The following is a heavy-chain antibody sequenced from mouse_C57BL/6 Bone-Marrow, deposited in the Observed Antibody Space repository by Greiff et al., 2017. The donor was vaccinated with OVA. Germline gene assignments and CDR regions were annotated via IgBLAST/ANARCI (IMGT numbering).Heavy chain of an antibody. CDR3: AKGGYGSSFDV. D-gene: IGHD1-1*01. V-gene: IGHV2-5*01. CDR1: GFSLTSYG. Sequence: VMLVESGPGLVQPSQSLSITCTVSGFSLTSYGVHWVRQSPGKGLEWLGVIWRGGSTDYNAAFMSRLSITKDNSKSQVFFKMNSLQADDTAIDYCAKGGYGSSFDVWGTGTTVTVSS. CDR2: IWRGGST. J-gene: IGHJ1*03.